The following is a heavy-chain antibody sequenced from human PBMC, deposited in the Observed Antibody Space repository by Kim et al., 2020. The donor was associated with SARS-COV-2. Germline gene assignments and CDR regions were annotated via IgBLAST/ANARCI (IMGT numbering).Heavy chain of an antibody. V-gene: IGHV3-74*03. CDR3: VRGTSSHPGVVY. J-gene: IGHJ4*02. CDR2: T. D-gene: IGHD2-2*01. Sequence: TTYGDYLKGRFSISRDNAKNTLYLQMDSLRAEDTAVYYCVRGTSSHPGVVYWGQGTLVTVSS.